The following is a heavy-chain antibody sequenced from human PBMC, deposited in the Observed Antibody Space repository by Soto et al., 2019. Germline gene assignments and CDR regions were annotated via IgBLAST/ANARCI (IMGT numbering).Heavy chain of an antibody. CDR1: GFTFSSDA. D-gene: IGHD1-1*01. V-gene: IGHV3-33*01. Sequence: QVQLVESGGGVVQPGRSLRLSCTASGFTFSSDAMHWVRQAPGKGLEWVALIWSDGSNKYYVDYVKGRFTISRDNSKNTLYLQMNSLRAEDTAVYYCARGGVSDNRFYYGMDVWGQVTTVTVSS. J-gene: IGHJ6*02. CDR3: ARGGVSDNRFYYGMDV. CDR2: IWSDGSNK.